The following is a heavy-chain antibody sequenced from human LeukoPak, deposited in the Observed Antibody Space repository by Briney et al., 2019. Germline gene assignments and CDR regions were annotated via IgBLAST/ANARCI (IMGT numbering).Heavy chain of an antibody. CDR3: AKARGFCSGGSCYNPFDP. CDR1: GFTFSNYA. CDR2: ISGSGSST. Sequence: GGSLRLSCAASGFTFSNYAMSWVRQAPGKGLEWVSAISGSGSSTYYAESVKGRFTISRDKSKNTLYVQMNSLRAEDTAVYYCAKARGFCSGGSCYNPFDPWGQGTLVTVSS. D-gene: IGHD2-15*01. J-gene: IGHJ5*02. V-gene: IGHV3-23*01.